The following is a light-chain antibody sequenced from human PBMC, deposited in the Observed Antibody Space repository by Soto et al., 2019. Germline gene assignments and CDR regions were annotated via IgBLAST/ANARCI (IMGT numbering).Light chain of an antibody. Sequence: EIVLTQSPATLSLSPGERATLSCRASQSVSSYLAWYQQKPGQAPRLLIYGTSSRATGIPDRFSASGSGTDFTLTISRLEPEDFALYYCQQYDRAPPITFGQGTRLEI. V-gene: IGKV3-20*01. CDR3: QQYDRAPPIT. CDR1: QSVSSY. J-gene: IGKJ5*01. CDR2: GTS.